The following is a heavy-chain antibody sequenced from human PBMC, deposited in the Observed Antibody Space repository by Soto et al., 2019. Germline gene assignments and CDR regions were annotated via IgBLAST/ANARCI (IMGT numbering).Heavy chain of an antibody. CDR3: AKDRGIAARRYYYYGMDV. V-gene: IGHV3-30*18. J-gene: IGHJ6*02. CDR2: ISYDGSNK. D-gene: IGHD6-6*01. CDR1: GFTFSSYG. Sequence: QVQLVESGGGVVQPGRSLRLSCAASGFTFSSYGMHWVRQAPGKGLEWVAVISYDGSNKYYADSVKGRFTISRVNSKNTLYLQMNSLRAEDTAVYYCAKDRGIAARRYYYYGMDVWGQGTTVTVSS.